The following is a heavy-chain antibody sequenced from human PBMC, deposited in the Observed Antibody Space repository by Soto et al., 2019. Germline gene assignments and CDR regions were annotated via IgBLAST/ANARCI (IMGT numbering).Heavy chain of an antibody. D-gene: IGHD5-18*01. CDR1: GGTFSSYA. Sequence: QVQLVQSGAEVKKPGSSVKVSCKASGGTFSSYAISWVRQAPGQGLEWMGGIIPIFGTANYAQKFQGRVTITADESTSTAYMELSSLRSEDTAVYYCVRDGGYSYGYIYYGMDVWGQGTTVTVSS. J-gene: IGHJ6*02. CDR2: IIPIFGTA. V-gene: IGHV1-69*01. CDR3: VRDGGYSYGYIYYGMDV.